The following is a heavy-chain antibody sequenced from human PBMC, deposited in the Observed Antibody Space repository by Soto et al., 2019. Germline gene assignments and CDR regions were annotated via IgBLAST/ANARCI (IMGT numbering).Heavy chain of an antibody. CDR2: IWYDGSNK. CDR3: ARDNYDSSGYLDY. Sequence: GGSLRLSCAASGFTFSSYGMHWVRQAPGKGLEWVAVIWYDGSNKYYADSVKGRFTISRDNSKNTLYLQMNSLRAEDTAVYYCARDNYDSSGYLDYWGQGTLVTVSS. CDR1: GFTFSSYG. D-gene: IGHD3-22*01. J-gene: IGHJ4*02. V-gene: IGHV3-33*01.